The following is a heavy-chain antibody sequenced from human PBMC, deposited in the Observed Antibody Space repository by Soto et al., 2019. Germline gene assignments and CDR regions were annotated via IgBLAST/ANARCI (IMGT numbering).Heavy chain of an antibody. CDR3: ARLEGLAPISYYFDY. J-gene: IGHJ4*02. Sequence: QLQLQESGPGLVKPSETLSLTCTVSGGSISSSSYYWGWIRQPPGKGLEWIGSIYYSGLTYYNPSLNSRVTMAGDKSKNQFSLKLSSLTAADTAVYYCARLEGLAPISYYFDYWGQGTLVTVSS. V-gene: IGHV4-39*01. D-gene: IGHD3-9*01. CDR2: IYYSGLT. CDR1: GGSISSSSYY.